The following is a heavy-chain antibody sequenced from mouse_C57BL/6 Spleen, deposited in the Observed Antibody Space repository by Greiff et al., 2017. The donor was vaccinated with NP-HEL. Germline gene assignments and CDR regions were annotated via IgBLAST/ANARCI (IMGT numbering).Heavy chain of an antibody. V-gene: IGHV5-17*01. D-gene: IGHD2-2*01. Sequence: EVQLVESGGGLVKPGGSLKLSCAASGFTFSDYGMHWVRQAPEKGLEWVAYISSGSSTIYYADTVKGRFTISRDNAKNTLFLQMTSLRSEDTAMYYCALTMVTTRDWYFDVWGTGTTVTVSS. CDR1: GFTFSDYG. CDR3: ALTMVTTRDWYFDV. J-gene: IGHJ1*03. CDR2: ISSGSSTI.